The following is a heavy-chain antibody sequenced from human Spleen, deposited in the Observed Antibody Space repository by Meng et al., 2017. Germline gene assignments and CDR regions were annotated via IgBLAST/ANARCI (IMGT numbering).Heavy chain of an antibody. V-gene: IGHV3-30*14. CDR3: ARRKDAFDI. J-gene: IGHJ3*02. CDR2: MWYDGSNE. Sequence: GESLKISCVASGFTFDSYAMTWVRQAPGKGLEWVAVMWYDGSNENYGDSVKGRFTISRHNSKNTLYLQMNSLRAEDTAVYYCARRKDAFDIWGQGTMVTVSS. CDR1: GFTFDSYA.